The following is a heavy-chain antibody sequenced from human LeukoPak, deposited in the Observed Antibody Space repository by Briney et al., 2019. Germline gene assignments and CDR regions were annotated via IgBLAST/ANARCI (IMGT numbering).Heavy chain of an antibody. J-gene: IGHJ6*03. CDR3: ARTYYDFWSGYRSNMYV. CDR2: INHSGST. Sequence: PSETLSLTCAVYGGSFSGYYWSWIRQPPGKGLECIGEINHSGSTNYNPSLKSRVTISVDTSKNQFSLKLSSVTAADTAVYYCARTYYDFWSGYRSNMYVWGKGTTVTVSS. V-gene: IGHV4-34*01. D-gene: IGHD3-3*01. CDR1: GGSFSGYY.